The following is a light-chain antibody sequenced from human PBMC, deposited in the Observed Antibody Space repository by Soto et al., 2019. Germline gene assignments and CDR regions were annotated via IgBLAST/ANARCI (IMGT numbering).Light chain of an antibody. CDR1: QGLSSNHLGWY. J-gene: IGKJ5*01. CDR3: QHYGSSHPIT. V-gene: IGKV3-20*01. CDR2: GTS. Sequence: EIVFTQSPGTLSWSPGERATLSCRASQGLSSNHLGWYLAWYQQNPGHTHRLLIYGTSSRATGIPERFSGSGSVTDFSLTISRLEPEDFSVYYCQHYGSSHPITFGPGTRLEIK.